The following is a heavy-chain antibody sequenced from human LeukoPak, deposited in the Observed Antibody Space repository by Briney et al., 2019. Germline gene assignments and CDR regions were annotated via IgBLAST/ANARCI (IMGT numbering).Heavy chain of an antibody. D-gene: IGHD3-10*01. Sequence: PGGSLRLSCAASGFTFSDYYMSWIRQTPGKGLEWVSYISGSGSHTRYADSVKGRFTISRDNSKNTLNLQMNSLRAEDTAVYYCVKDRTGTYTLDYWGQGTLVTVSS. V-gene: IGHV3-11*06. CDR2: ISGSGSHT. CDR1: GFTFSDYY. J-gene: IGHJ4*02. CDR3: VKDRTGTYTLDY.